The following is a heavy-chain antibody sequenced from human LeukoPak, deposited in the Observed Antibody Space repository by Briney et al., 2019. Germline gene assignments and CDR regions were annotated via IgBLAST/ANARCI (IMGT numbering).Heavy chain of an antibody. CDR2: ISSSSSTI. J-gene: IGHJ6*03. Sequence: PGGSLRLSCAASGFTFSSYSMNWVRQAPGKGLEWVSYISSSSSTIYYADSVKGRFTISRDNAKNSLYLQMNSLRAEDTAVYYCASLNWNYALGRYMDYYYYMDVWGKGTTVTVSS. CDR3: ASLNWNYALGRYMDYYYYMDV. D-gene: IGHD1-7*01. CDR1: GFTFSSYS. V-gene: IGHV3-48*01.